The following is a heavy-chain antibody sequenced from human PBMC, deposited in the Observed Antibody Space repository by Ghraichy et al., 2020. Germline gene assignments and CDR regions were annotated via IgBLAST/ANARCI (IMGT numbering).Heavy chain of an antibody. Sequence: GGSLRLSCAASGFTFSSYAMSWVRQAPGKGLEWVSAISGSGGSTYYADSVKGRFTISRDNSKNTLYLQMNSLRAEDTAVYYCAKDRPRGYYDSSGWPNAFDIWGQGTMVTVSS. V-gene: IGHV3-23*01. D-gene: IGHD3-22*01. CDR2: ISGSGGST. J-gene: IGHJ3*02. CDR3: AKDRPRGYYDSSGWPNAFDI. CDR1: GFTFSSYA.